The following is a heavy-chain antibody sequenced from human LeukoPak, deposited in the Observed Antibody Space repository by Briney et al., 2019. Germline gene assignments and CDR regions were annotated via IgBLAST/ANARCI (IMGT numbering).Heavy chain of an antibody. V-gene: IGHV3-48*03. D-gene: IGHD6-13*01. CDR2: ISSGGSTT. Sequence: GGSLRLSCAASGFTFSSYAMHWVRQAPGKGLEWVSYISSGGSTTYYADSVKGRFTISRDNAKNSLYLQMNSLRAEDTAVYYRARVQQPSGIQGYYYGMDVWGQGTTVTVSS. J-gene: IGHJ6*02. CDR1: GFTFSSYA. CDR3: ARVQQPSGIQGYYYGMDV.